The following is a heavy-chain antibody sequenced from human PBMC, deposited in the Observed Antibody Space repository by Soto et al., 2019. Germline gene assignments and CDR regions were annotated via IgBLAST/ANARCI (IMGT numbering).Heavy chain of an antibody. CDR1: GYTFTSYG. CDR3: ARTEYYYGSGSYQPSNFDY. D-gene: IGHD3-10*01. CDR2: ISAYNGNT. V-gene: IGHV1-18*01. Sequence: ASVKVSCKASGYTFTSYGISWVRQAPGQGLEWMGWISAYNGNTNYAQKLQGRVTMTTDTSTSTAYMELRSLRSDDTAVYYCARTEYYYGSGSYQPSNFDYWGQGTLVTV. J-gene: IGHJ4*02.